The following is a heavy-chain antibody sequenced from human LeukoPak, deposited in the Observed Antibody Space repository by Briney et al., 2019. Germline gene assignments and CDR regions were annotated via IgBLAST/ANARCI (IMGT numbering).Heavy chain of an antibody. D-gene: IGHD3-16*01. CDR3: VRRDQYVSADY. J-gene: IGHJ4*02. CDR1: GGSISDSTYF. V-gene: IGHV4-39*01. CDR2: IYYNGNT. Sequence: PSETLSLTCTVSGGSISDSTYFWDWIRQPPGKGLECIGSIYYNGNTFCNPSLKSRVTISVDTSTNQFSLRLTSVTAADTAVHYCVRRDQYVSADYWGQGTLVTVSS.